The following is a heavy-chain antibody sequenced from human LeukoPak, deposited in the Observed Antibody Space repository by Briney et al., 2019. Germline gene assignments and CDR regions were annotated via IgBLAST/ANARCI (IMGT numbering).Heavy chain of an antibody. V-gene: IGHV1-46*01. J-gene: IGHJ5*02. D-gene: IGHD2-21*02. CDR2: INPSGGST. CDR3: ARDPEMVVTAIIKSEYWFDP. CDR1: GYTFTSYY. Sequence: ASVKVSCKASGYTFTSYYMHWVRQAPGQGLEWMGIINPSGGSTSYAQKFQGRVTMTRDTSTSTVYMELSSLRSEDTAVYYCARDPEMVVTAIIKSEYWFDPWGQGTLVTVSS.